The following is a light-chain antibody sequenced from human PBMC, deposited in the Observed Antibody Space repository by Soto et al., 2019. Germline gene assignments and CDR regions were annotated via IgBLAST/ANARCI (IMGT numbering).Light chain of an antibody. CDR1: QTISSW. V-gene: IGKV1-5*03. J-gene: IGKJ5*01. CDR3: QQRSNWLL. Sequence: DIQMIQSPSTLSGSVGDRFTITCRASQTISSWLAWYQQKPGKAPKLLIHNASTLKSGVPSRLSGSGSGTDFTLTISSLEPEDFAVYYCQQRSNWLLFGQGTRLEIK. CDR2: NAS.